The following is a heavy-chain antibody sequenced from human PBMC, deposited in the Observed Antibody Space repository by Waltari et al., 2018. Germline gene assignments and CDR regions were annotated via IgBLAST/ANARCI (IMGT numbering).Heavy chain of an antibody. J-gene: IGHJ6*03. CDR2: VDPEDGET. D-gene: IGHD1-26*01. CDR1: GYTFTAYY. Sequence: EVQLVQSGAEVKKPGATVKISCKASGYTFTAYYMHWVQQAPGKGLEWMGRVDPEDGETIYAEKFQGRVTITADTSTDTAYMELSSLRSEDTAVYYCATPQVNVVGAGDYMDVWGKGTTVTVSS. CDR3: ATPQVNVVGAGDYMDV. V-gene: IGHV1-69-2*01.